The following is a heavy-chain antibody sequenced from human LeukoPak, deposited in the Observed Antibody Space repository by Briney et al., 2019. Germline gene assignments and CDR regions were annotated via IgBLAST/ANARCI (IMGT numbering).Heavy chain of an antibody. Sequence: SQTLSLTCTVSGGSISSGGYYWSWIRQHPGKGLEWIGYIYYSGSTNYNPSLKSRVTISVDTSKNQFSLKLSSVTAADTAVYYCARALRSGLRYFDWLLPHYGMDVWGQGTTVTVSS. D-gene: IGHD3-9*01. CDR1: GGSISSGGYY. V-gene: IGHV4-61*08. J-gene: IGHJ6*02. CDR3: ARALRSGLRYFDWLLPHYGMDV. CDR2: IYYSGST.